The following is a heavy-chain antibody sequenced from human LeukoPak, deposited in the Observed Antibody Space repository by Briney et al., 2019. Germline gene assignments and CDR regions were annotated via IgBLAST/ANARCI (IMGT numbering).Heavy chain of an antibody. CDR3: ARGRYYGMDV. Sequence: GGSLRLSCAASGFTFSTFAMTWVRQAPGKGLEWVAAISGAGYTFSADSVKGRFTISKDKSKNTLYLQMSSLRAEDTAVYYCARGRYYGMDVWGQGTTVTVSS. J-gene: IGHJ6*02. CDR1: GFTFSTFA. D-gene: IGHD3-10*01. CDR2: ISGAGYT. V-gene: IGHV3-23*01.